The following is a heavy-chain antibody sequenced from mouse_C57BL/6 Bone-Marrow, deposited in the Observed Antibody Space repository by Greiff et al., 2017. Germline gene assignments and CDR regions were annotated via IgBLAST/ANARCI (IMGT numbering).Heavy chain of an antibody. CDR1: GYTFTSYW. V-gene: IGHV1-69*01. D-gene: IGHD1-1*01. CDR2: IDPSDSYT. J-gene: IGHJ1*03. Sequence: QVQLQQPGAELVMPGASVKLSCKASGYTFTSYWMHWVKQRPGQGLEWIGEIDPSDSYTNYNQKFKGKSTLTVDTSSSTAYMQLSSLTSEDSAVYYCAREDYYGSSYDWYFDVWGTGTTVTVSS. CDR3: AREDYYGSSYDWYFDV.